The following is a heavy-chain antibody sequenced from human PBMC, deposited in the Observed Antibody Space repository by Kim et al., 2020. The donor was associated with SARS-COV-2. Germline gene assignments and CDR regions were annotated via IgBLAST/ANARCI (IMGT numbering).Heavy chain of an antibody. J-gene: IGHJ6*02. CDR2: IYYSGST. D-gene: IGHD2-21*01. CDR1: GGSISSSSYY. Sequence: SETLSLTCTVSGGSISSSSYYWGWIRQPPGKGLEWIGSIYYSGSTYYNPSLKSRVTISVDTSKNQFSLKLSSVTAADTAVYYCARHLRENNHPLYCGGMDVWGQGTTVTVSS. V-gene: IGHV4-39*01. CDR3: ARHLRENNHPLYCGGMDV.